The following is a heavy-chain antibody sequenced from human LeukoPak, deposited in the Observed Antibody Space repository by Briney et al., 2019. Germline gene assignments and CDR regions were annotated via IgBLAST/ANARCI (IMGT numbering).Heavy chain of an antibody. D-gene: IGHD6-19*01. CDR1: GCSMDSYY. CDR3: ARIGRSSGWIDTFDI. CDR2: THSRGIT. J-gene: IGHJ3*02. V-gene: IGHV4-59*01. Sequence: PSETLSLTCSASGCSMDSYYRSWIRQPPGKGLEWIGYTHSRGITNYNPSLKSRVNMSVDTSKNQFSLKVSSVTAADTAVYYCARIGRSSGWIDTFDIWGQGTMVTVSS.